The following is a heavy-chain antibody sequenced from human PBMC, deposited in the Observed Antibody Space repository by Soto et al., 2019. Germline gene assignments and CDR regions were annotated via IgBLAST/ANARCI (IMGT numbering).Heavy chain of an antibody. CDR3: ARDYGSGSSIDP. D-gene: IGHD3-10*01. V-gene: IGHV3-11*01. CDR1: GFTFGDYY. Sequence: GGSLRLSFAASGFTFGDYYMTWIRQAPGKGLEWVSYISSSGSTIYYADSVKGRFTISRDNAKNSLYLQVNSLRAEDTAVYYCARDYGSGSSIDPWGQGTLVTVSS. J-gene: IGHJ5*02. CDR2: ISSSGSTI.